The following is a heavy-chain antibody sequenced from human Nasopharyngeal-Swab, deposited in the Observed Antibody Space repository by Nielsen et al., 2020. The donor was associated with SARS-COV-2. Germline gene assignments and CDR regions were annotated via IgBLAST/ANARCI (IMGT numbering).Heavy chain of an antibody. Sequence: GSLRLSCTVSGGSISSYYWCWIRQPPGKGLEWIGYIYYSGSTNYNPSLKSRVTISVDTSKNQFSLKLSSVTAADTAVYYCARGPDAAGTYYYYYYYMDVWGKGTTVTVSS. CDR1: GGSISSYY. D-gene: IGHD6-13*01. J-gene: IGHJ6*03. CDR2: IYYSGST. V-gene: IGHV4-59*01. CDR3: ARGPDAAGTYYYYYYYMDV.